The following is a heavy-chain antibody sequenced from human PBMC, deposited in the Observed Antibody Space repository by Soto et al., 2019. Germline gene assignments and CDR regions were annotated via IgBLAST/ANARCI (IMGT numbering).Heavy chain of an antibody. CDR2: ISAYNGNT. CDR3: ARDTGLTGDNTGLDY. V-gene: IGHV1-18*01. Sequence: ASVKVSCKASGYTFTSYGISWVRQAPGQGLEWMGWISAYNGNTNYAQKLQGRVTMTTDTSTSTAYMELRSLRSDDTAVYYCARDTGLTGDNTGLDYWGQGTLVTVSS. D-gene: IGHD7-27*01. J-gene: IGHJ4*02. CDR1: GYTFTSYG.